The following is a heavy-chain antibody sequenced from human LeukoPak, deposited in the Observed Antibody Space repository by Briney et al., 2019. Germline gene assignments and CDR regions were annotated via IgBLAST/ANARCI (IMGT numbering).Heavy chain of an antibody. J-gene: IGHJ4*02. CDR3: AKGVNYYDSSGYPDY. CDR1: GGTFSSYA. V-gene: IGHV3-23*01. CDR2: ISGSGGST. D-gene: IGHD3-22*01. Sequence: SCKASGGTFSSYAMSWVRQAPGKGLEWVSAISGSGGSTYYADSVKGRFTISRDNSKNTLYLQMNSLRAEDTAVYYCAKGVNYYDSSGYPDYWGQGTLVTVSS.